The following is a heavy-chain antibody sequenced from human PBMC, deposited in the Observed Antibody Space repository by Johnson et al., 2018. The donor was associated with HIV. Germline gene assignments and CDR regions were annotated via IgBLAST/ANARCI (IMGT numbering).Heavy chain of an antibody. Sequence: QVQLVESGGGVVQPGRSLRLSCAASGFTFSSYAIHWVRQAPGKGLQWVAVIGFDGTNKYYADSLKGRFTISRDNSKNTLYLQMNSLRPEDTALYFCARDSGAPGNAFDIWGQGTMVTVSS. V-gene: IGHV3-30*04. D-gene: IGHD1-26*01. J-gene: IGHJ3*02. CDR2: IGFDGTNK. CDR1: GFTFSSYA. CDR3: ARDSGAPGNAFDI.